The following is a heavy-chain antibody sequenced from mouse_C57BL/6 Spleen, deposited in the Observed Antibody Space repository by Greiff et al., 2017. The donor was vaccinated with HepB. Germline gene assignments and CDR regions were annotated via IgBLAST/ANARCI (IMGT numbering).Heavy chain of an antibody. J-gene: IGHJ3*01. D-gene: IGHD2-4*01. CDR2: IDPSDSYT. V-gene: IGHV1-59*01. CDR1: GYTFTSYW. Sequence: VKLQQPGAELVRPGTSVKLSCKASGYTFTSYWMHWVKQRPGQGLEWIGVIDPSDSYTNYNQKFKGKATLTVDTSSSTAYMQLSSLTSEDSAVYYCARAYDYDVGFAYWGQGTLVTVSA. CDR3: ARAYDYDVGFAY.